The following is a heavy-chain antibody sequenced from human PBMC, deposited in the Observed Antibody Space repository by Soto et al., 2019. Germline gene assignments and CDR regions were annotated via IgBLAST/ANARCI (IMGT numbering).Heavy chain of an antibody. J-gene: IGHJ5*02. CDR1: GYTFVSYG. CDR2: ISPYNGNT. V-gene: IGHV1-18*04. D-gene: IGHD3-22*01. Sequence: QIQLVQSAAEVKKPGASVKVSCKTSGYTFVSYGISWVRQAPGQGLEWMGWISPYNGNTNFAQRFRGRVTLTTDTSTYSGYLDLRSLKSDDTAVYYCARDHTFFASSGYYDHWGPGTLITVSS. CDR3: ARDHTFFASSGYYDH.